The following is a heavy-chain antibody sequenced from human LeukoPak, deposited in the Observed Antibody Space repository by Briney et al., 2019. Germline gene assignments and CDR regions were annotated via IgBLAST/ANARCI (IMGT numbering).Heavy chain of an antibody. V-gene: IGHV4-39*01. CDR2: NYYSGST. CDR3: ARLDLYQLLGDDGFDI. Sequence: SETLSLTCTVSGGSISSSSYYWSWIRQPPGKGLEWIGSNYYSGSTYYNPSLKSRVTISVDTSKNQFSLKLSSVTAADTAVYYCARLDLYQLLGDDGFDIWGQGTMVTVSS. D-gene: IGHD2-2*01. J-gene: IGHJ3*02. CDR1: GGSISSSSYY.